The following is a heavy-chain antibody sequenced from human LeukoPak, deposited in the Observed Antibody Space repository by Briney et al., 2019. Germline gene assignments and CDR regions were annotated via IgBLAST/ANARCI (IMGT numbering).Heavy chain of an antibody. CDR3: ARDFCGGDCYSLAY. D-gene: IGHD2-21*02. Sequence: PGGSLILSCAASGFTFSSYAMSWVRQAPGKGLEWVSYISSSGSTIYYADSVKGRFTISRDNAKNSLYVQMNSLRAEDTAVYYCARDFCGGDCYSLAYWGQGTLVTVSS. V-gene: IGHV3-48*04. CDR2: ISSSGSTI. J-gene: IGHJ4*02. CDR1: GFTFSSYA.